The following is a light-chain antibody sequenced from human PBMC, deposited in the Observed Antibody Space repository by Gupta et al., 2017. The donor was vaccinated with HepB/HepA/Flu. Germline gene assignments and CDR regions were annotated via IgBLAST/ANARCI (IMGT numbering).Light chain of an antibody. V-gene: IGKV1-5*03. CDR1: QSISSW. Sequence: DIQMNQSPSTLSACVGDRVTITCRASQSISSWFAWYQQKPGQAPKLLIQKASNLESGVPSRFSGSGSGTEFTLTISSLQPDDFATYYCQQYNSDSETFGQGTKVEIK. CDR3: QQYNSDSET. CDR2: KAS. J-gene: IGKJ1*01.